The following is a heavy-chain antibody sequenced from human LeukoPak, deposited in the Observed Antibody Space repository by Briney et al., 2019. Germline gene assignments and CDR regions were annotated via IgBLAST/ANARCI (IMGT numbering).Heavy chain of an antibody. Sequence: GGSLRLSCAASEFTLSRYWMSWVRQAPGKGLEWVANINQDGSEKYYVDSVKGRFTISRDNAKNSLYLQMNSLRAKDTAVYYCATSDYWGQGTLVTVSS. V-gene: IGHV3-7*01. CDR1: EFTLSRYW. CDR3: ATSDY. CDR2: INQDGSEK. J-gene: IGHJ4*02.